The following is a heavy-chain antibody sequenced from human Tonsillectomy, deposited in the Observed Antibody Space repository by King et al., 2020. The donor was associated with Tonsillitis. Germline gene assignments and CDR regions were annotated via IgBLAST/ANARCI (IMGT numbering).Heavy chain of an antibody. D-gene: IGHD6-13*01. Sequence: VQLVESGAEVKSPGASVKVSCTASGYTFTTYQMHWVRQAPGQGLEWMGIIYPGGTYTNYAQKFKGRVTMTKDTSTSTVYMELTSLTSQDTALYFCARDSASWSFDYWGQGTLVTVSS. V-gene: IGHV1-46*01. CDR1: GYTFTTYQ. CDR3: ARDSASWSFDY. J-gene: IGHJ4*02. CDR2: IYPGGTYT.